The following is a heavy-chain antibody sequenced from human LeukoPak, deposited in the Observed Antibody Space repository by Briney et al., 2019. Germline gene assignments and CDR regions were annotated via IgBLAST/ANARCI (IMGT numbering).Heavy chain of an antibody. CDR2: IYYSGST. Sequence: TSETLSLTCTVSGGSISSGSYYWSWIRQPPGKGLEWIGYIYYSGSTNYNPSLKSRVTISVDTSKNQFSLKLSSVTAADTAVYYCARLLLAQNYYYYYMDVWGKGTTVTVSS. V-gene: IGHV4-61*01. CDR3: ARLLLAQNYYYYYMDV. J-gene: IGHJ6*03. CDR1: GGSISSGSYY. D-gene: IGHD2-15*01.